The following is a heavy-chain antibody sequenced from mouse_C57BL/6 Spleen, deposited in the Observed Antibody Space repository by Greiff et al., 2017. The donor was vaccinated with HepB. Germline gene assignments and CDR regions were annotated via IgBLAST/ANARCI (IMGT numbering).Heavy chain of an antibody. D-gene: IGHD3-3*01. CDR3: ARARGLEYYFDY. CDR1: GYTFTDYY. CDR2: IYPGSGNT. V-gene: IGHV1-76*01. J-gene: IGHJ2*01. Sequence: QVQLQQSGAELVRPGASVKLSCKASGYTFTDYYINWVKQRPGQGLEWIARIYPGSGNTYYNEKFKGKATLTAEKSSSTAYMQLSSLTSEDSAVYFCARARGLEYYFDYWGQGTTLTVSS.